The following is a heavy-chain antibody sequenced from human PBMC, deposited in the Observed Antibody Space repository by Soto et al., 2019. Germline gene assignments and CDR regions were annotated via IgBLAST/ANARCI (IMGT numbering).Heavy chain of an antibody. V-gene: IGHV3-30*18. CDR2: ISYDGSNK. Sequence: QVQLVESGGGVVQPGRSLRLSCAASGFTFSSYGMHWVRQAPGKGLEWVAVISYDGSNKYYADSVKGRFTISRDNSKNTLYLKMNSLRAEDTAVYYCAKQCVPYYDFWSGYYEGYFDYWGQGTLVTVSS. D-gene: IGHD3-3*01. J-gene: IGHJ4*02. CDR1: GFTFSSYG. CDR3: AKQCVPYYDFWSGYYEGYFDY.